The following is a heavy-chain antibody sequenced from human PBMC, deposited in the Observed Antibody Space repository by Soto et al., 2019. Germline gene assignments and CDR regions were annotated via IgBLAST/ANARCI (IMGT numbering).Heavy chain of an antibody. J-gene: IGHJ4*02. CDR2: MAWDDDK. CDR3: ARIGGASYYFDY. D-gene: IGHD2-15*01. V-gene: IGHV2-70*04. CDR1: GFSLSTSGMR. Sequence: SGPTLVNPTQTLTLTCTVSGFSLSTSGMRGSWIRQPPGKALEWLARMAWDDDKFYSTSLKTRLTVSKDTSKNQVVLTMTNMDPVDTATYYCARIGGASYYFDYWGQGTLVNVSS.